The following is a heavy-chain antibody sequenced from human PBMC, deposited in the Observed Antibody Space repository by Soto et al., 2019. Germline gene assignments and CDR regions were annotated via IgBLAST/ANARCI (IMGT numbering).Heavy chain of an antibody. CDR2: IYYSGST. Sequence: SETLSLTCTVSGGSISSGDYYWSWIRQPPGKGLEWIGYIYYSGSTYYNPSLKSRVTISVDTSKNQFSLKLSSVTAADTAVYYCARDYVLVPAAIASPSVWGQGTTVTVSS. V-gene: IGHV4-30-4*01. D-gene: IGHD2-2*01. J-gene: IGHJ6*02. CDR3: ARDYVLVPAAIASPSV. CDR1: GGSISSGDYY.